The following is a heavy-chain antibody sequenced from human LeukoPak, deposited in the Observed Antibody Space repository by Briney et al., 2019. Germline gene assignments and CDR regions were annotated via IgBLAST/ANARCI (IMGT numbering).Heavy chain of an antibody. V-gene: IGHV1-8*01. J-gene: IGHJ6*02. CDR1: GYTFTSYD. D-gene: IGHD2-2*01. Sequence: AAVKVSCKSSGYTFTSYDSHGLRQATWQGRDGMGWRNPKRGNTGYVQKFQGRVTMTRNTPISTAYMELSSLRSEDTAVYYCARAPMEVVVPAADDYYYGMDVWGQGTTVTVSS. CDR2: RNPKRGNT. CDR3: ARAPMEVVVPAADDYYYGMDV.